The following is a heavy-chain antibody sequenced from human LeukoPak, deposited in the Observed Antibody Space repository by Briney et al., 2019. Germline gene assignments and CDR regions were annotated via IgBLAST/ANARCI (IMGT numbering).Heavy chain of an antibody. J-gene: IGHJ4*02. CDR2: IYYSGST. CDR3: ARVSYYGSGSLYFDH. D-gene: IGHD3-10*01. V-gene: IGHV4-59*01. CDR1: GGSISSYY. Sequence: SETLSLTCTVSGGSISSYYWSWIRQPPGKGLEWIGYIYYSGSTNYNPSLKSRVTISVDTPKNQFSLKLSSVTAADTAVYYCARVSYYGSGSLYFDHWGQGTLVTVSS.